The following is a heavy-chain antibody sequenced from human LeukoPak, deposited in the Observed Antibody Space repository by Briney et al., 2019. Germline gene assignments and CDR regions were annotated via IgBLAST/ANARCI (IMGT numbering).Heavy chain of an antibody. CDR1: GGSISSSIYY. V-gene: IGHV4-39*07. D-gene: IGHD4-17*01. CDR3: ARGADYGATGDY. Sequence: SETLSLSCTVSGGSISSSIYYWGWARQPPGKGLGWIGSIYYSGSTYYNPSLKSRVTISVNTSKNQFSLKLSSVTAADTAVYYCARGADYGATGDYWGQGSLVTVSS. CDR2: IYYSGST. J-gene: IGHJ4*02.